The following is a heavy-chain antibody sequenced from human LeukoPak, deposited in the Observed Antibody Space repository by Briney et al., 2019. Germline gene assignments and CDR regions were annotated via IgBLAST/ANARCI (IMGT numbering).Heavy chain of an antibody. V-gene: IGHV4-39*01. J-gene: IGHJ4*02. CDR2: IYYSGST. CDR1: GGSISSGGYY. Sequence: KASETLSLTCTVSGGSISSGGYYWGWIRQPPGKGLEWIGSIYYSGSTYYNPSLKSRVTISVDTSKNQFSLKLSSVTAADTAVYYCASFCRPFSSRRDHFDYWGQGTLVTVSS. CDR3: ASFCRPFSSRRDHFDY. D-gene: IGHD2-2*01.